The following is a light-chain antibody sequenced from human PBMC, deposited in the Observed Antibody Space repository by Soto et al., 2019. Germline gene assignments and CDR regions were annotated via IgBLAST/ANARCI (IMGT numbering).Light chain of an antibody. Sequence: DIQMTQSPSTLSASVGDRVTITCRASQSISGSLAWYQQKPGKAPKLLIYAASNLKSGGPSRFSGSGSGTEYPLTISSLQPDDSASYYCQQYNGYWTFGQGTRVEIK. CDR2: AAS. V-gene: IGKV1-5*03. CDR1: QSISGS. J-gene: IGKJ1*01. CDR3: QQYNGYWT.